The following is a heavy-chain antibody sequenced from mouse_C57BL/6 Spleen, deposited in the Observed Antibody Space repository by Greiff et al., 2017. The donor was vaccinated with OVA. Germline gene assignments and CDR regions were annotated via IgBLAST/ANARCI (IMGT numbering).Heavy chain of an antibody. CDR1: GFSLTSYG. CDR3: AKNLYDYDEGGFDY. Sequence: QVQLKESGPGLVQPSQSLSITCTVSGFSLTSYGVHWVRQSPGKGLEWLGVIWRGGSTDYNAAFMSRLSITKDNSKSQVFFKMNSLQADDTAIYYCAKNLYDYDEGGFDYWGQGTTLTVSS. V-gene: IGHV2-5*01. J-gene: IGHJ2*01. D-gene: IGHD2-4*01. CDR2: IWRGGST.